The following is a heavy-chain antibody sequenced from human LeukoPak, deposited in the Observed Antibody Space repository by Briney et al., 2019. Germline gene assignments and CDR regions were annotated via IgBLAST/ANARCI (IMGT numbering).Heavy chain of an antibody. Sequence: PSETLSLTCTVSGGSISSSSYYWGWIRQHPGKGLEWIGYIYYSGSTYYNPSLKSRVTISVDTSKNQFSLKLSSVTAADTAVYYCARDRHGPIHYGMDVWGQGTTVTVSS. V-gene: IGHV4-31*03. CDR3: ARDRHGPIHYGMDV. CDR1: GGSISSSSYY. D-gene: IGHD3-3*01. J-gene: IGHJ6*02. CDR2: IYYSGST.